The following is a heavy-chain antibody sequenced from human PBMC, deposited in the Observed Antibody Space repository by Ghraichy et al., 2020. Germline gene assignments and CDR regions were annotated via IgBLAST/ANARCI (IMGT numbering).Heavy chain of an antibody. Sequence: GRSLRLSCAASGFTFSTYSMNWVRQAPGKGLEWVSFISSGSFTMYYADSVKGRVTISRDNAKNSLYLQMNSLRDEDTAVYYCASLSGGYYGGFDYWGQGIQVTVSS. D-gene: IGHD1-26*01. CDR3: ASLSGGYYGGFDY. J-gene: IGHJ4*02. CDR2: ISSGSFTM. V-gene: IGHV3-48*02. CDR1: GFTFSTYS.